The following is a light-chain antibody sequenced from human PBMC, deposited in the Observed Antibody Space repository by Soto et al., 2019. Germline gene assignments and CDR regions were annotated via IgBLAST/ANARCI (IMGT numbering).Light chain of an antibody. CDR1: SGEIDTYDF. J-gene: IGLJ1*01. Sequence: QSVLTQPAAVSGSPGQSITISCTGTSGEIDTYDFVSWYQVHPGKAPKLMIYDVTYRPSGVSDRFTGSRSDNAASLTISGLQPEDVAVYYRSSNTTNKAFVFGTGTKVTVL. CDR3: SSNTTNKAFV. V-gene: IGLV2-14*03. CDR2: DVT.